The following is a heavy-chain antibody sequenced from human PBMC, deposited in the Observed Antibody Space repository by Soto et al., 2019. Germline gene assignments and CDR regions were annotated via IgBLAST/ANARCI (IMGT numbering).Heavy chain of an antibody. CDR1: GFTFSDYY. CDR2: ISGGGSSI. V-gene: IGHV3-11*01. Sequence: QVHLVESGGGLVKPGGSLRLSCAASGFTFSDYYMTWIRQAPGKGLEWVSYISGGGSSIYYADSVKGRFTISRDNAKNSLYLQMNSLRAEDTAMYYCASLAIGTIIRGAPDFWGQGTLVTVSS. J-gene: IGHJ4*02. D-gene: IGHD3-10*01. CDR3: ASLAIGTIIRGAPDF.